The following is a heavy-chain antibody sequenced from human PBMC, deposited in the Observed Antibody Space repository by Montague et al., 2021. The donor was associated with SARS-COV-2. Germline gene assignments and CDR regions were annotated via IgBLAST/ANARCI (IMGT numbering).Heavy chain of an antibody. CDR1: GYSISSGYY. D-gene: IGHD3-10*01. CDR2: IYHSGST. CDR3: ARDCYDYGSGSYQRWFDP. J-gene: IGHJ5*02. Sequence: SETLSLTCTVSGYSISSGYYWGWIRQPPGKGLEWIGSIYHSGSTYYNPSLKSRVTISVDTSKNQFSLKLSSATAADTAAYYCARDCYDYGSGSYQRWFDPWGQGTLVTVSS. V-gene: IGHV4-38-2*02.